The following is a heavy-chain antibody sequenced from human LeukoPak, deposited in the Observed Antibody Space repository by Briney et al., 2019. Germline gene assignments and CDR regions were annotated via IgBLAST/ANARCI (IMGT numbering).Heavy chain of an antibody. CDR3: AKSAPARHGRPYYFDY. Sequence: GGSLRLSCAASGFTVSSNYMSWVRQAPGKGLEWVSAISGSGGSTYYADSVKGRFTISRDNSKNTLYLQMNSLRAEDTAVYYCAKSAPARHGRPYYFDYWGQGTLVTVSS. CDR1: GFTVSSNY. V-gene: IGHV3-23*01. J-gene: IGHJ4*02. CDR2: ISGSGGST. D-gene: IGHD5-24*01.